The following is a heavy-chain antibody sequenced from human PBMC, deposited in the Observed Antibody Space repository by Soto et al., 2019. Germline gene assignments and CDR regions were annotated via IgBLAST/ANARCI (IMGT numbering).Heavy chain of an antibody. V-gene: IGHV4-59*08. D-gene: IGHD4-17*01. Sequence: PSETLSLTCTVSGGSISSYYWSWIRQPPGKGLEWIGYIYYSGSTNYNPSLKSRVTISVDTSKNQFSLKLSSVTAADTAVYYCARYDYGGFSTDYWGQGTLVTAPQ. CDR2: IYYSGST. J-gene: IGHJ4*02. CDR3: ARYDYGGFSTDY. CDR1: GGSISSYY.